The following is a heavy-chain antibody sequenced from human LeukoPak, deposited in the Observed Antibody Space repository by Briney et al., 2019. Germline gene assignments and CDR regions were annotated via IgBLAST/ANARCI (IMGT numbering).Heavy chain of an antibody. V-gene: IGHV3-48*03. CDR1: GFTLSSFE. CDR3: ARGRSSSWYVYYYYYYMDV. Sequence: GGSLRLSCAASGFTLSSFEMNWVRQAPGKGLEWVSYISSSGRTIYYADSVKGRFTISRDNAKNSLYLQMNSLRAEDTAVYYCARGRSSSWYVYYYYYYMDVWGKGTTVTISS. J-gene: IGHJ6*03. D-gene: IGHD6-13*01. CDR2: ISSSGRTI.